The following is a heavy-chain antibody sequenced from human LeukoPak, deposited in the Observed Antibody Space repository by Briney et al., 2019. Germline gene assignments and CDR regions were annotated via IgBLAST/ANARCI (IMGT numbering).Heavy chain of an antibody. Sequence: QAGGSLRLFCAASGFIFSSHWMTWVRQAPGEGLEWVASIKEDGSEKNYVDSVKGRFTISRDNAKNSLYLQMKSLRDEDTAVYSCARGYSALGYWGQGTLVTVSS. J-gene: IGHJ4*02. CDR2: IKEDGSEK. D-gene: IGHD6-13*01. CDR3: ARGYSALGY. CDR1: GFIFSSHW. V-gene: IGHV3-7*01.